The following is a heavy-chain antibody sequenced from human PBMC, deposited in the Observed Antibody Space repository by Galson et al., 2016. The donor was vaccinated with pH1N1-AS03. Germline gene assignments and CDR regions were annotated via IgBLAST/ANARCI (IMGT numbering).Heavy chain of an antibody. D-gene: IGHD6-19*01. V-gene: IGHV2-5*02. CDR1: GVSVPSSGVG. J-gene: IGHJ3*02. CDR2: VYWDETR. CDR3: ALPNSGGNAFEI. Sequence: PALVTPTQTLTLTCSVSGVSVPSSGVGVGWFRQPPGKALEWLAPVYWDETRRYSPSLKNRLTITKDSSKNQVVLTVTSVDPMDIATYFCALPNSGGNAFEIWGPGTMVAVTS.